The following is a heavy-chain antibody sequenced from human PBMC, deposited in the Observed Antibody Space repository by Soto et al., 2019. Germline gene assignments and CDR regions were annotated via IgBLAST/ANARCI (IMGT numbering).Heavy chain of an antibody. J-gene: IGHJ1*01. CDR3: ARYRSPEH. V-gene: IGHV3-7*03. Sequence: WGSLRLSCADSGFILRNYWMSWVRQAPGMGLQWVASIKEDGSEKYYVDPVKGRFTISRENAKNSLYLQMNSLRAEDTAVYYCARYRSPEHWGNGMLVNVSP. D-gene: IGHD3-16*02. CDR2: IKEDGSEK. CDR1: GFILRNYW.